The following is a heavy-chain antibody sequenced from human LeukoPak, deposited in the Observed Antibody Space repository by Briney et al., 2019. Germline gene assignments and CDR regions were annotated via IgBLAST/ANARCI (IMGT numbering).Heavy chain of an antibody. J-gene: IGHJ5*02. D-gene: IGHD3-3*01. CDR1: GGTFSSYA. CDR2: LLPIFGTA. Sequence: SVKVSCKASGGTFSSYAISWVRQAPGQGLEWMGGLLPIFGTANYAQKFQGRDTITADESTGTAYVELSSLRSEDTAVYYCARDLIETICGVVIIGGWCDPWGQGTLVTVSS. V-gene: IGHV1-69*01. CDR3: ARDLIETICGVVIIGGWCDP.